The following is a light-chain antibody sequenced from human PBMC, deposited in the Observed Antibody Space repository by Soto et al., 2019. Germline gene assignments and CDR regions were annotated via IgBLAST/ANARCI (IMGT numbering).Light chain of an antibody. CDR1: QGISNY. CDR3: QKYDSAPQLT. CDR2: AAS. J-gene: IGKJ4*01. V-gene: IGKV1-27*01. Sequence: DIQMTQSPSSLSASVGDRVTITCRASQGISNYLAWYQQKPGKVPKLLIYAASTLQLGVPSRFSGSGSGTDFTLTISSLQPEDVATYYCQKYDSAPQLTFGGGTKVEIK.